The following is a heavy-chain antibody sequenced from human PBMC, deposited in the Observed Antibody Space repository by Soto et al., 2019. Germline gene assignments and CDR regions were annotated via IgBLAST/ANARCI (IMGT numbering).Heavy chain of an antibody. J-gene: IGHJ4*02. D-gene: IGHD1-7*01. CDR2: INHSGST. CDR1: GGSFSGYY. CDR3: ARGERNWNYDGGFDY. V-gene: IGHV4-34*01. Sequence: QVQLQQWGAGLLKPSETLSLTCAVYGGSFSGYYWSWIRQPPGKGLEWIGEINHSGSTNYNPSLKSRVTISVDTSKNQFSLKLSSVTAADTAVYYCARGERNWNYDGGFDYWGQGTLVTVSS.